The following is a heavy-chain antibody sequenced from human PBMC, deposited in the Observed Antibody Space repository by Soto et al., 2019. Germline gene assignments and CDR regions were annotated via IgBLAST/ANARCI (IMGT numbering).Heavy chain of an antibody. CDR3: ARGVLA. D-gene: IGHD2-8*01. Sequence: PSETLSLTCSVSGGSVSSGGSSWSWIRQPPGKGLEWIGFISPSGSPAYNPSLKSRVTISVDRSNNQISLELSSVTAADTAVYYCARGVLAWGPGTLVTVSS. CDR1: GGSVSSGGSS. CDR2: ISPSGSP. J-gene: IGHJ5*02. V-gene: IGHV4-30-2*01.